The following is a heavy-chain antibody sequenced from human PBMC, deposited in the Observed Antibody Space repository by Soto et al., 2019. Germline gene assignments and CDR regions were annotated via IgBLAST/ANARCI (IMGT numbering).Heavy chain of an antibody. J-gene: IGHJ4*02. CDR1: GGSISSSSYY. CDR3: ARHSARFGDPEQIDY. Sequence: SETLSLTCTVSGGSISSSSYYWGWIRQPPGKGLEWIGSIYYSGSTYYNPSLKSRVTISVDTSKNQFSLKLSSVTAADTAVYYCARHSARFGDPEQIDYWGQGTLVTVSS. V-gene: IGHV4-39*01. D-gene: IGHD3-10*01. CDR2: IYYSGST.